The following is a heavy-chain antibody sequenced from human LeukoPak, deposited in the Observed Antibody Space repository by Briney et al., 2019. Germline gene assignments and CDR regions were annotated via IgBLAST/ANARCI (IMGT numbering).Heavy chain of an antibody. CDR2: ISGSGGST. Sequence: GGSLRLSCAASGFTFSSYAMSWVRQAPGKGLEWVSAISGSGGSTYYADSVKGRFTISRDNAKNSLYLQMNSLRVEDKAVYFCARQGRSWDYWGQGTLVTVSS. D-gene: IGHD3-3*01. V-gene: IGHV3-23*01. CDR1: GFTFSSYA. J-gene: IGHJ4*02. CDR3: ARQGRSWDY.